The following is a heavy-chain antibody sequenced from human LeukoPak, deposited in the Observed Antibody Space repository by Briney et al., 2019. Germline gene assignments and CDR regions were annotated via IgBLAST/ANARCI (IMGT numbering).Heavy chain of an antibody. CDR2: IYYSGST. CDR3: ARVPTYYYDSSGYYLDY. CDR1: GASISSGDYY. J-gene: IGHJ4*02. Sequence: SETLSLTCTVSGASISSGDYYWSWIRQPPGKGLEWIGYIYYSGSTYYNPSLKSRVTISVDTSKNQFSLKLSSVTAADTAVYYCARVPTYYYDSSGYYLDYWGQGTLVTVSS. V-gene: IGHV4-30-4*08. D-gene: IGHD3-22*01.